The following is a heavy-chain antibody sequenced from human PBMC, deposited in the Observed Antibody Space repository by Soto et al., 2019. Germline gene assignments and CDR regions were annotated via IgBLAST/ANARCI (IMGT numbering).Heavy chain of an antibody. J-gene: IGHJ4*02. CDR1: GLTFRSYS. D-gene: IGHD4-4*01. V-gene: IGHV3-30-3*01. Sequence: PGGSLRLSRAASGLTFRSYSMHWVRQLPGRGLEWVAGISYDAINKYYAESVEGRFTISRDNSLNTLNLQMNSLRTDDKGVYFCAGDFGSNSIRWGRGTLVTVSS. CDR3: AGDFGSNSIR. CDR2: ISYDAINK.